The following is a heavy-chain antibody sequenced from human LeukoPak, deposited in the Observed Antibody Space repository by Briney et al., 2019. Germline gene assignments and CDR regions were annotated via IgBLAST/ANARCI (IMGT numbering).Heavy chain of an antibody. CDR3: AKDRYMTTVSYYFDY. J-gene: IGHJ4*02. Sequence: GGSLRLSCVTSRFTFSSYAMSWVRQAPGKGLEWVSGISGSGGSTYYADSVKGRFTISRDNSKNTLYLQMNSLRAEDTAVYYCAKDRYMTTVSYYFDYWGQGTLVTVSS. CDR1: RFTFSSYA. V-gene: IGHV3-23*01. CDR2: ISGSGGST. D-gene: IGHD4-17*01.